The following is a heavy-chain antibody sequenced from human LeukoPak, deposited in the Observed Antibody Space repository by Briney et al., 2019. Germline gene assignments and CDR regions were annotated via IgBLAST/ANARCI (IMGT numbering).Heavy chain of an antibody. CDR1: GGSFSGYY. D-gene: IGHD1-26*01. CDR2: INHSGST. J-gene: IGHJ5*02. V-gene: IGHV4-34*01. Sequence: SETLSLTCAVYGGSFSGYYWSWIRQPPGKGLEWIGEINHSGSTNYNPSLKSRVTISVDTSKNQFSLKLSSVTAADTAVYYCASGHIVGAGTGWFDPWGQGTLVTVSS. CDR3: ASGHIVGAGTGWFDP.